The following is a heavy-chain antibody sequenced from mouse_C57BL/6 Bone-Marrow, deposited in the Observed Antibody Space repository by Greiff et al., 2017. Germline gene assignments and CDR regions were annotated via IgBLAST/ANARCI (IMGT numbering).Heavy chain of an antibody. V-gene: IGHV1-4*01. Sequence: QVQLQQSGAELARPGASVKMSCKASGYTFTSSTMHWVKQRPGQGLEWIGYINPSSGYPKYNQKFKDKATLTADKSSSTAYMQLRSLTAEDSAVYYCASWDALYYAMDYWGQGTSVTVSS. CDR3: ASWDALYYAMDY. J-gene: IGHJ4*01. CDR2: INPSSGYP. D-gene: IGHD4-1*01. CDR1: GYTFTSST.